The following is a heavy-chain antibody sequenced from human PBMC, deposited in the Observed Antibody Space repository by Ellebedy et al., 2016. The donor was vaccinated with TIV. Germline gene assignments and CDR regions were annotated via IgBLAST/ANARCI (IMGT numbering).Heavy chain of an antibody. CDR2: ISYDGSNK. V-gene: IGHV3-30*04. Sequence: GGSLRLSCAASGFTFSSYAMHWVRQAPGKGLEWVAVISYDGSNKYYADSVKGRFIISRDNSKNTLYLQMNSLRAEDTAVYYCARVCVVVTPYYYYYMDVWGKGTTVTVSS. CDR1: GFTFSSYA. J-gene: IGHJ6*03. D-gene: IGHD4-23*01. CDR3: ARVCVVVTPYYYYYMDV.